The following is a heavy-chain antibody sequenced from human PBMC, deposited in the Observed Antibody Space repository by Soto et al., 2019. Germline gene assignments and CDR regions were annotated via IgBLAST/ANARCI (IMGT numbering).Heavy chain of an antibody. V-gene: IGHV4-34*01. D-gene: IGHD3-9*01. CDR3: GRLEGLATISYYFDY. CDR1: GGSFSGYY. CDR2: VYYSGST. Sequence: PSETLSLTCAVYGGSFSGYYWSWIRQPPGKGLEWIGSVYYSGSTNYNPSLESRVTISVDKSKNQFSLKLMSLSAADTAVYYCGRLEGLATISYYFDYWGQGALVTVSS. J-gene: IGHJ4*02.